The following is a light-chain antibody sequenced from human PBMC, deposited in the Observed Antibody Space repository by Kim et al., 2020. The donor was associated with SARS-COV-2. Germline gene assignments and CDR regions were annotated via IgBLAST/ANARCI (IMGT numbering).Light chain of an antibody. CDR1: KLGDKY. CDR3: QAWVSSTAWV. V-gene: IGLV3-1*01. CDR2: QDS. Sequence: VSPGQTASITCSGDKLGDKYACWYQQKPGQSTVLVIYQDSKRPSGIPERFFGSNSGNTATLTISGTQAMDEADYYCQAWVSSTAWVFGGGTQLTVL. J-gene: IGLJ3*02.